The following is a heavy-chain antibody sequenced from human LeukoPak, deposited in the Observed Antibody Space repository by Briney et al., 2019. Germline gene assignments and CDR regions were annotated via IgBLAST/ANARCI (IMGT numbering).Heavy chain of an antibody. CDR2: IYYSGST. CDR1: GGSISSSSYY. D-gene: IGHD3-10*01. Sequence: SETLSLTCTVSGGSISSSSYYWGWIRQPPGKGLEWIGSIYYSGSTNYNPSLKSRVTISMDKSKNQLSLKLNFVTAADTALYYCVIFDSGSDGAFDIWGQGTAVTVSS. J-gene: IGHJ3*02. CDR3: VIFDSGSDGAFDI. V-gene: IGHV4-39*07.